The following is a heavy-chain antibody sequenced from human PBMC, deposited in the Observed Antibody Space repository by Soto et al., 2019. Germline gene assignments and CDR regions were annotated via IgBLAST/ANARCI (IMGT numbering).Heavy chain of an antibody. J-gene: IGHJ5*02. Sequence: SETLSLTCTVSGGSISSGGYYWSWIRQHPGKGLEWIGYIYYSGSTYYNPSLKSRVTISVDTSKNQFSLKLSSVTAADTAVYYCASSHCSSTSCYFGSSWFDPWGQGTLVTVSS. CDR3: ASSHCSSTSCYFGSSWFDP. V-gene: IGHV4-31*03. CDR1: GGSISSGGYY. D-gene: IGHD2-2*01. CDR2: IYYSGST.